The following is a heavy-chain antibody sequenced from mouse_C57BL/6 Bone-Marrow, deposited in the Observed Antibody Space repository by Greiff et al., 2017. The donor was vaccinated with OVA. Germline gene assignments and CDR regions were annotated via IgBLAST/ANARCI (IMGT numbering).Heavy chain of an antibody. CDR2: ISLKSDNFAT. Sequence: EVQGVESGGGLVQPGGSMKLSCVASGFTFSNSWMNWVRQSPEKGLEWVAQISLKSDNFATHYAASVKGRLTISRYDSKSSVYLQMNNVRAEDTGIYYCTVSLVYWGQGTTLTVSS. D-gene: IGHD1-1*02. J-gene: IGHJ2*01. CDR1: GFTFSNSW. CDR3: TVSLVY. V-gene: IGHV6-3*01.